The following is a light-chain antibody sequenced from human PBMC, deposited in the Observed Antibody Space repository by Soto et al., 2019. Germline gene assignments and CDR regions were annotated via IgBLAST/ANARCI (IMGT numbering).Light chain of an antibody. CDR3: SSYSSRSTLYF. Sequence: QSARPQPASVSGSPGQAITISCTGNSSDVGGYNYVSWFQQHPGKAPKLMIFEVSDRPSGISNRCSGSKSGNTASLTISGLQAEDEADYYCSSYSSRSTLYFFGTGTKLTVL. V-gene: IGLV2-14*01. CDR2: EVS. CDR1: SSDVGGYNY. J-gene: IGLJ1*01.